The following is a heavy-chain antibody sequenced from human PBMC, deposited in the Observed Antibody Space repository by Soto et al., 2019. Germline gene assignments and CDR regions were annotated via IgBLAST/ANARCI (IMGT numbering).Heavy chain of an antibody. D-gene: IGHD2-15*01. V-gene: IGHV3-30*18. J-gene: IGHJ4*02. CDR1: GFTFSSYG. Sequence: QVQLVESGGGVVQPGRSLRLSCAASGFTFSSYGMHWVRQTPGKGLEWVAVMSWDGSEEFYEETVKGRFTVSRDNSRNTLYLQMNSLRPEDMAVYYCAKEGCSGGICYGFDYWGQGTLVTVSS. CDR2: MSWDGSEE. CDR3: AKEGCSGGICYGFDY.